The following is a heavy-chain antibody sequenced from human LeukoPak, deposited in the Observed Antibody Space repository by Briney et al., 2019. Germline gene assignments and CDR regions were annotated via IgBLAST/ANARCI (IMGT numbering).Heavy chain of an antibody. J-gene: IGHJ4*02. V-gene: IGHV4-59*08. CDR3: ARHYGP. D-gene: IGHD3-10*01. Sequence: ASETLSLTCTVSGGSISSYYWSWIRQPPGKGLEWIGYIYYSGSTYYNPSLKSRVTISVDTSKNQFSLKLNSVTATDTAVYYCARHYGPWGQGTLVTVSS. CDR1: GGSISSYY. CDR2: IYYSGST.